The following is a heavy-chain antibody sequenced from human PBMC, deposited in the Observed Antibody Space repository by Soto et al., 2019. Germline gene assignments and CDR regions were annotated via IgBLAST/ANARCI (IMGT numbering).Heavy chain of an antibody. CDR2: ISVAGTA. CDR3: ARHLMHPDYFDY. Sequence: PSETLSLTCTISGDSSSSQSSSWGWIRQSPGKGLEWIASISVAGTARSNPSLRDRVTLSIDTSQSHLSLRLTSVTAADTGLYFYARHLMHPDYFDYWGRGALVTVSS. CDR1: GDSSSSQSSS. V-gene: IGHV4-39*01. J-gene: IGHJ4*02.